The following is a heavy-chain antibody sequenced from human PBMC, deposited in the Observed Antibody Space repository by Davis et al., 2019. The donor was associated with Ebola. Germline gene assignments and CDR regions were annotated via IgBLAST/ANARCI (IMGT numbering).Heavy chain of an antibody. CDR2: MNPHSGGT. D-gene: IGHD6-13*01. V-gene: IGHV1-2*06. CDR1: GYTFTGYH. Sequence: ASVKVSCKASGYTFTGYHMHWVRQAPGQGLEWMGRMNPHSGGTNYAQKFQGRVTMIRDTSISTAYMELSRLRSDDTAVYYCARVGVLAAAGTFDYWGQGTLVTVSS. J-gene: IGHJ4*02. CDR3: ARVGVLAAAGTFDY.